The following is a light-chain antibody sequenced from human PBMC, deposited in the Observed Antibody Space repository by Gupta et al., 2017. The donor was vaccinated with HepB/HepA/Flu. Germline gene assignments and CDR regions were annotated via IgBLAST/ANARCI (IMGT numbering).Light chain of an antibody. CDR1: KLGDKY. Sequence: SYELTQPPSVSVSPGQTASITCSGDKLGDKYASWYQQKPGQSPVLVIYQDRKRPSGIPERFSGSNSGNTATLTICGTQAMDEADYYCQAWDSSTVVFGGGTNLTVL. J-gene: IGLJ2*01. CDR2: QDR. V-gene: IGLV3-1*01. CDR3: QAWDSSTVV.